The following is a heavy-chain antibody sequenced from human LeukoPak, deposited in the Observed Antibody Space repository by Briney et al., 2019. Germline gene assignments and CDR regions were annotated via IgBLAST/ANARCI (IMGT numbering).Heavy chain of an antibody. D-gene: IGHD3-3*01. CDR2: IYHSGST. CDR3: ARGPVLDF. V-gene: IGHV4-4*02. J-gene: IGHJ4*02. Sequence: PSETLSLTCTVSGGSISSGNWWNWVRQSPGKGLEWIGDIYHSGSTNYNPSLKSRVTISVDKSKNQFSLRLSSLTAADTAVYYCARGPVLDFWGQGTLVTVSS. CDR1: GGSISSGNW.